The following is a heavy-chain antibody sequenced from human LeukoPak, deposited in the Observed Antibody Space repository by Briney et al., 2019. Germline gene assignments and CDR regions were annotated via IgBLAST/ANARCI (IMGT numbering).Heavy chain of an antibody. D-gene: IGHD2-2*01. CDR1: GYTFTSFG. J-gene: IGHJ4*02. CDR2: ISAYNGKTNT. CDR3: ARDREVPADLDC. V-gene: IGHV1-18*01. Sequence: GASVKVSCKASGYTFTSFGISWVRQAPGQGLEWMGWISAYNGKTNTKYAQKLQGRVTMTTDTSTSTAYMELRSLRSDDTAVYYCARDREVPADLDCWGQGTLVTVSS.